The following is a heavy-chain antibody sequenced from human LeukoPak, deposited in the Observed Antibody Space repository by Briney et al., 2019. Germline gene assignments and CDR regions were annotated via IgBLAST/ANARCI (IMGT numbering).Heavy chain of an antibody. V-gene: IGHV3-53*01. Sequence: GGSLRLSCAASRFPVTDNYMGWVRQAPGKGLEWVSLIYSGGDTYYADSVKGRFTISRDTSKNTVYLHMNSLRPDDTATYYCARAILLTGSEYYFDSWGQGTLVTVSS. J-gene: IGHJ4*02. CDR3: ARAILLTGSEYYFDS. CDR2: IYSGGDT. CDR1: RFPVTDNY. D-gene: IGHD3-9*01.